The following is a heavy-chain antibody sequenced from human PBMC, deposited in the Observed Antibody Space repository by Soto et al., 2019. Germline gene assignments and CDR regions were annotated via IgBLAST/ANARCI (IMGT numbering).Heavy chain of an antibody. CDR2: IYYSGST. CDR3: ARESVIITMVRGAPSYYFYLDA. V-gene: IGHV4-59*01. CDR1: GGSISSYY. D-gene: IGHD3-10*01. Sequence: PSETLSLTCTVSGGSISSYYWSWIRQPPGKGLEWIGYIYYSGSTNYNPSLKSRVTISVDTSKNQFSLKLSSVTAADTAVYYCARESVIITMVRGAPSYYFYLDAWGKGPTVTVS. J-gene: IGHJ6*03.